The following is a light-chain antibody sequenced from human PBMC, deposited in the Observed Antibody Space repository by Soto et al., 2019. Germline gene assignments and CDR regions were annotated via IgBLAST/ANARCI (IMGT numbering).Light chain of an antibody. CDR1: SSDVGGYSY. V-gene: IGLV2-8*01. Sequence: QSALTQPPSASGSPGQSVTISCTGASSDVGGYSYVSWYQQHPGKAPKLMIYEVSKRPSGVPDRFSGSKFGNTASLTVSGLQAEDEADYYCSSYGGSNNLVFGGGTQLTVL. J-gene: IGLJ2*01. CDR2: EVS. CDR3: SSYGGSNNLV.